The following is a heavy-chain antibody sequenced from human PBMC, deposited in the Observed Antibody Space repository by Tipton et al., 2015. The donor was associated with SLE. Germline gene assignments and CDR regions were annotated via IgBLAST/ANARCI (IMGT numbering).Heavy chain of an antibody. V-gene: IGHV4-34*01. CDR2: INHSGST. Sequence: TLSLTCAVSGYSISSGYYWSWLRQPPGKGLEWVGEINHSGSTNYTPPLKSRVTVSVDTSKSQFSLKLSSVTAADTAVYYCAGRKVAAGRDCSSTSCPFDYWGQGTLVTVSS. J-gene: IGHJ4*02. CDR1: GYSISSGYY. CDR3: AGRKVAAGRDCSSTSCPFDY. D-gene: IGHD2-2*01.